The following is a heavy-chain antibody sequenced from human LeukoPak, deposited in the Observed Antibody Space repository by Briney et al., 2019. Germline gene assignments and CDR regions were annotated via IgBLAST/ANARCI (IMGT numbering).Heavy chain of an antibody. CDR1: GGSINTYF. CDR2: IYPSGSP. Sequence: SETLSLTCTVSGGSINTYFWSWIRQPAGKGLQWIGRIYPSGSPNNSPSLKSRHTMSVDTSNNQFSQNLTSVTAADTAIYFCARDRYGGIIDSWGQGTLVSVSS. CDR3: ARDRYGGIIDS. V-gene: IGHV4-4*07. D-gene: IGHD1-1*01. J-gene: IGHJ4*02.